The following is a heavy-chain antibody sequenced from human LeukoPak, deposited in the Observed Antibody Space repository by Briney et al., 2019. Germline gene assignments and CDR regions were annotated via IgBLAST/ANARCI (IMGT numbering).Heavy chain of an antibody. CDR1: GYTFTSHG. CDR2: ISGYNGDT. CDR3: ARDPSNTSGRFWYLDV. V-gene: IGHV1-18*01. J-gene: IGHJ2*01. D-gene: IGHD6-19*01. Sequence: ASVKVSCRTSGYTFTSHGITWVRQAPGQGLEWMGWISGYNGDTIYAQKFQGRVTMTTETSTSTAYMEVWSLRSDDTAAYYCARDPSNTSGRFWYLDVWGRGTLVTVSA.